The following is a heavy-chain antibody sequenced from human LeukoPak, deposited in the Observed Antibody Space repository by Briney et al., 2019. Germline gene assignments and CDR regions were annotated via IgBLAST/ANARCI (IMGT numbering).Heavy chain of an antibody. Sequence: ASVKVSCKASGYTFTDYYIQWVRKAPGQGLEWMGWINPNHGDTEYPQQFQGRVTMTRDSSISTAYMELSSLTSDDTAVYYCTRDGRGYCSSTSCLPDYWGQGTLVTVSS. J-gene: IGHJ4*02. CDR1: GYTFTDYY. CDR2: INPNHGDT. D-gene: IGHD2-2*01. V-gene: IGHV1-2*02. CDR3: TRDGRGYCSSTSCLPDY.